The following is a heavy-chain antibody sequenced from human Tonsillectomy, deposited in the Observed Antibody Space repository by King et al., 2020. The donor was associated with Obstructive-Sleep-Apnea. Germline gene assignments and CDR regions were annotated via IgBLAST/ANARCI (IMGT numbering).Heavy chain of an antibody. CDR2: ISSEGTSI. D-gene: IGHD3-10*01. CDR3: AGDYYGSGSYGWFDP. V-gene: IGHV3-11*01. J-gene: IGHJ5*02. CDR1: GFIFSDYY. Sequence: VQLVESGGGFVKPGGSLRLSCAASGFIFSDYYMSWIRHAPGKGLEWLSYISSEGTSIYYSDSLKGRFTMSRDNAKNSLYLQMNSLRAEDTAVYYCAGDYYGSGSYGWFDPWGQGILVTVSS.